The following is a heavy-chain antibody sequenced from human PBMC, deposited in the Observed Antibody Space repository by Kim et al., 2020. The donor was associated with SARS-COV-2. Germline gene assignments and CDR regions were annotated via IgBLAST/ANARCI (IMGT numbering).Heavy chain of an antibody. CDR3: ARGDSSGWGWFDP. V-gene: IGHV4-34*01. D-gene: IGHD6-19*01. J-gene: IGHJ5*02. Sequence: NPALKSRVPISVDTSKNQFSLKLSSVTAADTAVYYCARGDSSGWGWFDPWGQGTLVTVSS.